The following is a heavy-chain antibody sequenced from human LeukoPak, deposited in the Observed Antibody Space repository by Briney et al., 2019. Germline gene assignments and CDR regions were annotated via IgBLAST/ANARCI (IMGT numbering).Heavy chain of an antibody. Sequence: ASVTVSCKASGYTFTSYGISWVRQAPGQGLEWMGWISAYNGNTNYAQKLQGRVTMTTDTSTSTAYMELRSLRSDDTAVYYCARETYGDYDFDYWGQGTLVTVSS. V-gene: IGHV1-18*01. J-gene: IGHJ4*02. D-gene: IGHD4-17*01. CDR2: ISAYNGNT. CDR3: ARETYGDYDFDY. CDR1: GYTFTSYG.